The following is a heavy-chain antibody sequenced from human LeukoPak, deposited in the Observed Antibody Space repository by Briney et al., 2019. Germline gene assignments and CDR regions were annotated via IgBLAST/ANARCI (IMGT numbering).Heavy chain of an antibody. CDR3: ARAPDGYSYGYADY. V-gene: IGHV3-21*01. CDR2: ISSSSSYK. Sequence: SGGSLRLSCAASRFTFSSYSMKWVRQAPGKGLEWVSCISSSSSYKYYADSVKGRFTISGDNAKNSLYLQMNSLRVEDTAVYYCARAPDGYSYGYADYWGQGTLVTVSS. J-gene: IGHJ4*02. D-gene: IGHD5-18*01. CDR1: RFTFSSYS.